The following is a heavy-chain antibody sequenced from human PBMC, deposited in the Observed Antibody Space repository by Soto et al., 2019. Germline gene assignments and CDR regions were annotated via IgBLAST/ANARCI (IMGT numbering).Heavy chain of an antibody. CDR3: ASAVYYDILTGYPTYYYGMDV. Sequence: ASVKVSCKASGGTFSSYAISWVRQAPGQGLEWMGGIIPIFGTANYAQKFQGRVTITADKSTSTAYMGLSSLRSEDTAVYYCASAVYYDILTGYPTYYYGMDVWGQGTTVTVSS. CDR1: GGTFSSYA. V-gene: IGHV1-69*06. J-gene: IGHJ6*02. CDR2: IIPIFGTA. D-gene: IGHD3-9*01.